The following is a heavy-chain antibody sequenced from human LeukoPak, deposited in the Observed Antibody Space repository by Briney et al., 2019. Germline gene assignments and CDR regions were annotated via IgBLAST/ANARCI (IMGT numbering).Heavy chain of an antibody. V-gene: IGHV4-39*07. Sequence: SETLSLTCTVSGGSISSSSYYWDWIRQPPEKGLEWIGRIYTSGRTNYNPSLKSRVTISVDTSKNQFSLKLTSVTAADTAVYYCARDVDFYYYYMDVWGKGTTVTVSS. CDR3: ARDVDFYYYYMDV. CDR1: GGSISSSSYY. J-gene: IGHJ6*03. CDR2: IYTSGRT. D-gene: IGHD2-15*01.